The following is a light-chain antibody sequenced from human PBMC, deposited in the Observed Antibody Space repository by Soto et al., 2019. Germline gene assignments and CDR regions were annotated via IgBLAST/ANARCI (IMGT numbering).Light chain of an antibody. CDR1: RSDVGAYNY. Sequence: QSVLTQPASVSGSPGQSITISCTGTRSDVGAYNYVSWYQRHPGKAPKLLIYDVNSRPSGVSNRFSGSKSGNTASLTISGLQPEDEADYYCSSYTSSDTVYVFGSGTKVTVL. V-gene: IGLV2-14*01. J-gene: IGLJ1*01. CDR3: SSYTSSDTVYV. CDR2: DVN.